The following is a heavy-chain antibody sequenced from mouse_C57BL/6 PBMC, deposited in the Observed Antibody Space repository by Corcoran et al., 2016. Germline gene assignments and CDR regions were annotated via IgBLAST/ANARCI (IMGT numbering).Heavy chain of an antibody. CDR3: ARYYSKGYFDY. J-gene: IGHJ2*01. CDR2: INPNNGGT. D-gene: IGHD2-5*01. CDR1: GYTFTDYY. V-gene: IGHV1-26*01. Sequence: EVQLQQSGPELVKPGASVKISCKASGYTFTDYYMNWVKQSHGKSLEWIGDINPNNGGTSYNQKFKGKATLTVDKSSSTAYMELRSLTSEDSAVYYCARYYSKGYFDYWGQGTTLTVSS.